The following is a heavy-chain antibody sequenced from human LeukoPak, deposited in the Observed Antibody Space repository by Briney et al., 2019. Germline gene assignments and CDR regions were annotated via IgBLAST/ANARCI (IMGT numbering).Heavy chain of an antibody. D-gene: IGHD1-26*01. CDR2: IYNSGST. V-gene: IGHV4-59*01. J-gene: IGHJ4*02. CDR1: GFTFSSYS. Sequence: GSLRLSCAASGFTFSSYSMNWVRQAPGKGLEWIGYIYNSGSTSYNPSLKSRVTISVDTSKNQFSLKLTSVTAADTAVYYCVRDRELNYWGQGTLVTVSS. CDR3: VRDRELNY.